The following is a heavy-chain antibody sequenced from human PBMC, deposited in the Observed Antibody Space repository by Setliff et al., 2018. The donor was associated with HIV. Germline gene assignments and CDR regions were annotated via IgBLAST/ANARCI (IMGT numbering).Heavy chain of an antibody. V-gene: IGHV4-39*07. D-gene: IGHD3-3*01. J-gene: IGHJ4*02. CDR1: GGSISSNNYY. Sequence: PSETLSLTCTVSGGSISSNNYYWGWIRQPPGKGLEWIGNVYYFGSTYYNPSLKSRVTISVDKSKNQFSLNLTSVTAADTAVYYCARGGAFWSGYYGFDYWGQGTLVTVSS. CDR2: VYYFGST. CDR3: ARGGAFWSGYYGFDY.